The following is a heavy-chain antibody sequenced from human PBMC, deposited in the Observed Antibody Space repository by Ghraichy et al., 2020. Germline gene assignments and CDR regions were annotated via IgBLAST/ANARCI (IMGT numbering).Heavy chain of an antibody. V-gene: IGHV2-70*11. Sequence: SGPTLVKPTQTLTLTCTFSGFSLSTSGMCVSWIRQPPGKALEWLARIDWDDDKYYSTSLKTRLTISKDTSKNQVVLTMTNMDPVDTATYYCARMVEGGNLRQAYSSSWYWFDPWGQGTLVTVSS. J-gene: IGHJ5*02. CDR2: IDWDDDK. CDR1: GFSLSTSGMC. CDR3: ARMVEGGNLRQAYSSSWYWFDP. D-gene: IGHD6-13*01.